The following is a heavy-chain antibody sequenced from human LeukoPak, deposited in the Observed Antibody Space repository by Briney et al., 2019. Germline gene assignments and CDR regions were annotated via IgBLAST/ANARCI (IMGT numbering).Heavy chain of an antibody. CDR2: ISGSGGST. CDR3: AKDRGSSSWYGDGLLHGMDV. V-gene: IGHV3-23*01. Sequence: GGSLRLSCVASGFTFSSYAMSWVRQAPGKGLEWVSAISGSGGSTYYADSVKGRFTISRDNSKNTLYLQMNSLRAEDTAVYYCAKDRGSSSWYGDGLLHGMDVWGQGTTVTVSS. J-gene: IGHJ6*02. D-gene: IGHD6-13*01. CDR1: GFTFSSYA.